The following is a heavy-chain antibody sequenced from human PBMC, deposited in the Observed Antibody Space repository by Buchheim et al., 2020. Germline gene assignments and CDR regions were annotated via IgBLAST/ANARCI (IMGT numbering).Heavy chain of an antibody. CDR3: ARKKKDDFWSGYETFDY. CDR1: GGSVSSGSYY. CDR2: IYYSGST. J-gene: IGHJ4*02. Sequence: QVQLQESGPGLVKPSETLSLTCTVSGGSVSSGSYYWSWIRQPPGKGLEWIGYIYYSGSTNYNPSLKSRVTISVDTSKNQFSLKLSSVTAADTAVYYCARKKKDDFWSGYETFDYWGQGTL. D-gene: IGHD3-3*01. V-gene: IGHV4-61*01.